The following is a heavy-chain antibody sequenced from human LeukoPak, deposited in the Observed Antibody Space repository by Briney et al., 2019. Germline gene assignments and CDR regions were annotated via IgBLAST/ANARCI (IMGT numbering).Heavy chain of an antibody. D-gene: IGHD6-13*01. CDR2: ISYDGSDK. CDR1: RFAFSSYV. CDR3: ARDSQPGLAAAGTWYLHH. J-gene: IGHJ1*01. V-gene: IGHV3-30*03. Sequence: PGRSLRLSCEASRFAFSSYVMHWVCQAPGKGLDWVAGISYDGSDKYYADSVKGRFTISRDNSKTTLYLQMNSLRAEDTAVYYCARDSQPGLAAAGTWYLHHWGQGTLVTVSS.